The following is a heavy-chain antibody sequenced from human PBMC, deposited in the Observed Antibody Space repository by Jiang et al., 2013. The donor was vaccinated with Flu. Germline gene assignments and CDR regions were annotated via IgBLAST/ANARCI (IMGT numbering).Heavy chain of an antibody. D-gene: IGHD3-22*01. CDR2: IYYSGST. CDR3: ARQVCSSGYYCYGMDV. CDR1: GGSISSSSYY. J-gene: IGHJ6*02. Sequence: KPSETLSLTCTVSGGSISSSSYYWGWIRQPPGKGLEWIGSIYYSGSTYYNPSLKSRVTISVDTSKNQFSLKLSSVTAADTAVYYCARQVCSSGYYCYGMDVWGQGTTVTVSS. V-gene: IGHV4-39*01.